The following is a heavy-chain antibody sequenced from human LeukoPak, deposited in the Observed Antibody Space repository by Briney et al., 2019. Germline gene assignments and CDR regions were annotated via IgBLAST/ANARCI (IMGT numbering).Heavy chain of an antibody. Sequence: ASVKVSCEASGYTFTSYGISWVRQAPGQGLEWMGWISAYNGNTNYAQKLQGRVTMTTDTSTSTAYMELRSLRSDDTAVYYCARVGVGATRGPSTRVFDYWGQGTLVTVSS. CDR1: GYTFTSYG. D-gene: IGHD1-26*01. CDR2: ISAYNGNT. CDR3: ARVGVGATRGPSTRVFDY. J-gene: IGHJ4*02. V-gene: IGHV1-18*01.